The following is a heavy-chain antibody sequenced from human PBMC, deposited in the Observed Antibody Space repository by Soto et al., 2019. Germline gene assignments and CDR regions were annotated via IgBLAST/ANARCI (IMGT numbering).Heavy chain of an antibody. Sequence: GGSLRLSCAASGFAFSSYAMSWVRQAPGKGLEWVSAISATGMSTYFADSVKGRFTISRDNSKNMMFLQMTSLRAEDTARYFCAKSRISVTSHFDYWGQGALVTVSS. CDR3: AKSRISVTSHFDY. D-gene: IGHD6-19*01. CDR2: ISATGMST. V-gene: IGHV3-23*01. CDR1: GFAFSSYA. J-gene: IGHJ4*02.